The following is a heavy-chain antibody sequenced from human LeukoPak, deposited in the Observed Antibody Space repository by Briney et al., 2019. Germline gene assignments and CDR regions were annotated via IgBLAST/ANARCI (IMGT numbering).Heavy chain of an antibody. D-gene: IGHD3-22*01. CDR1: GGSFSGYY. CDR2: INHSGST. Sequence: SETLSLTCAVYGGSFSGYYWSWIRQPPGKGLEWIGEINHSGSTNYNPSLKSRVTISVDTSQNQFSLKLSSVTAADTAVYYCARVPRKAYYYDSSGTPVGFDYWGQGTLVTVSS. CDR3: ARVPRKAYYYDSSGTPVGFDY. V-gene: IGHV4-34*01. J-gene: IGHJ4*02.